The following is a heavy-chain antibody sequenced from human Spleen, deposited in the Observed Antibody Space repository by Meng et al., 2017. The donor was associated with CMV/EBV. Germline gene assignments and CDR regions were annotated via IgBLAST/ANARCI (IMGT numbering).Heavy chain of an antibody. Sequence: GESLKISCAASGFTFSSYGMHWVRQAPGKGLEWVSFIPYDGSNKHYADSVKGRFTISRDNSKNTLYLQMNSLRADDTAVYYCAMIRGVTTPFDYWGQGTLVTVS. V-gene: IGHV3-30*02. CDR2: IPYDGSNK. D-gene: IGHD3-10*01. CDR1: GFTFSSYG. J-gene: IGHJ4*02. CDR3: AMIRGVTTPFDY.